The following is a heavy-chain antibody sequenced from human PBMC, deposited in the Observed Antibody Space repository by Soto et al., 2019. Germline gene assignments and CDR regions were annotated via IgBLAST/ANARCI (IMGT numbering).Heavy chain of an antibody. CDR1: GSSISGYY. Sequence: QVQLQESGPGLVKPSETLSLTCTVSGSSISGYYWSWIRQPPGKGLEWIGHMYYSGSTNYNPSLKGRATISVGTSKNQFSLKLSSVNAADTAVYYCARVGGVAVRVFDYWGQGTLVTVSS. J-gene: IGHJ4*02. V-gene: IGHV4-59*01. CDR3: ARVGGVAVRVFDY. D-gene: IGHD3-16*01. CDR2: MYYSGST.